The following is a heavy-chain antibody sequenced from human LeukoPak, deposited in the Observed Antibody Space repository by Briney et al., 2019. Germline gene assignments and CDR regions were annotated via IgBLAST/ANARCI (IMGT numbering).Heavy chain of an antibody. D-gene: IGHD2-21*02. CDR3: ASHTVVVTATHDAFAF. J-gene: IGHJ3*01. V-gene: IGHV1-69*06. Sequence: VASVKVSCKASGGTFSSYAISWVRQAPGQGLEWMGGIIPIFGTAKYAQKFQGRVTITADKSTSTAYMELSRQRSEDTAVYYWASHTVVVTATHDAFAFWGQGTMVTVSS. CDR2: IIPIFGTA. CDR1: GGTFSSYA.